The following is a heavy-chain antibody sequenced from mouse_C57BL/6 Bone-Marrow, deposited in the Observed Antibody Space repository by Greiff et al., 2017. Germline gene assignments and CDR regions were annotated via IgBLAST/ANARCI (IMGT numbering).Heavy chain of an antibody. CDR2: INPSNGGT. V-gene: IGHV1-53*01. J-gene: IGHJ4*01. Sequence: VQLQQPGPELVKPGASVKLSCKASGYTFTSYWMHWVKQRPGQGLEWIGNINPSNGGTNYNEKFKRKATLTVDKSASTAYMQRSSLTSEDSAVYYCARGRGIGGNCQYYAMDYWGQGTSVTVSS. CDR1: GYTFTSYW. CDR3: ARGRGIGGNCQYYAMDY. D-gene: IGHD2-1*01.